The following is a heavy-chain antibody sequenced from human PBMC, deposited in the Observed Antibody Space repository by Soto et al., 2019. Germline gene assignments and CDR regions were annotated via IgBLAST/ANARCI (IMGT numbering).Heavy chain of an antibody. V-gene: IGHV3-15*07. D-gene: IGHD2-15*01. CDR3: TTAPVFFQAEDGIRGVDAVSAFLLNRSSDL. CDR2: IKSKTDGGTT. J-gene: IGHJ2*01. Sequence: EKGLEWVGRIKSKTDGGTTDYAAPVKGRFTISRDDSKNTLYLQMNSLKTEDTAVYYCTTAPVFFQAEDGIRGVDAVSAFLLNRSSDL.